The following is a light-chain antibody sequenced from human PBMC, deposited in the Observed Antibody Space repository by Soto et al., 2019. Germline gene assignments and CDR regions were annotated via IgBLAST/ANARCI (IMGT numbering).Light chain of an antibody. CDR1: SSDVGSYNR. V-gene: IGLV2-18*02. CDR2: EVS. J-gene: IGLJ2*01. Sequence: QSALTQPPSVSGSPGQSVTISCTGTSSDVGSYNRVSWYQQPPGTAPKVMIYEVSNRPSGVPARFSGSKSGTSASLVITGLQAEDEADYYCQSYDTSLSGWVIFGGGTQLTVL. CDR3: QSYDTSLSGWVI.